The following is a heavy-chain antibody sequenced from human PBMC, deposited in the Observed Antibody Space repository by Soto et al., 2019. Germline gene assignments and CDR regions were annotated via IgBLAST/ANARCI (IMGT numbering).Heavy chain of an antibody. Sequence: ASVKVSCKVSGYTLTVLSMHWVRQAPGKGLEWMGGFDPEDGETIYAQKFQGRVTMTEDTSTDTAYMELSSLRSEDTAVYYCATTALIGYSSGWYLYWGQGTLVTVSS. V-gene: IGHV1-24*01. CDR2: FDPEDGET. J-gene: IGHJ4*02. D-gene: IGHD6-19*01. CDR3: ATTALIGYSSGWYLY. CDR1: GYTLTVLS.